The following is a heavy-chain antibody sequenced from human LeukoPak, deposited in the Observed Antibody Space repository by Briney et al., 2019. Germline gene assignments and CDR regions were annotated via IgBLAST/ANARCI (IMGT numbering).Heavy chain of an antibody. Sequence: SVTVSFKASGCTCSSYAISWVRQAPGQGLEWMGGVITIFSAANYAQQFQGRGTITSDKSTSTAYTELSSLRSEDTAVYYCAIVGGYSCGYLDYWGEGTLVTVP. V-gene: IGHV1-69*06. D-gene: IGHD5-18*01. CDR1: GCTCSSYA. CDR3: AIVGGYSCGYLDY. J-gene: IGHJ4*02. CDR2: VITIFSAA.